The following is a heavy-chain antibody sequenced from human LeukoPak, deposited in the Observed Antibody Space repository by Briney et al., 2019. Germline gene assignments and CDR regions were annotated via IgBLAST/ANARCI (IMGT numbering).Heavy chain of an antibody. Sequence: PGGSLRLSCAASGFTFSGSAMHLVRQASGKGLEWVGRIRSKANSYATAYAASVKGRFTISRDDSKNTAYLQMNSLKTEDTAVYYCTRLSMTTVTTFDYWGQGTLVTVSS. CDR2: IRSKANSYAT. V-gene: IGHV3-73*01. D-gene: IGHD4-17*01. CDR1: GFTFSGSA. CDR3: TRLSMTTVTTFDY. J-gene: IGHJ4*02.